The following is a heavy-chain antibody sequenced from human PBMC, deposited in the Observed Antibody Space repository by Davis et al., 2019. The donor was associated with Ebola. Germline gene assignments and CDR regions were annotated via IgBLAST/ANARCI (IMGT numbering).Heavy chain of an antibody. CDR1: GFTFGDFY. Sequence: GESLKISCTASGFTFGDFYMAWVRQAPGKALEWVSSISSDSDYIYYADSAKGRFTISRDNAKNSLYLQMNSLRAEDTAVYYCGERWLDGSWGQGTLVTVSS. V-gene: IGHV3-21*04. J-gene: IGHJ5*02. CDR3: GERWLDGS. D-gene: IGHD5-24*01. CDR2: ISSDSDYI.